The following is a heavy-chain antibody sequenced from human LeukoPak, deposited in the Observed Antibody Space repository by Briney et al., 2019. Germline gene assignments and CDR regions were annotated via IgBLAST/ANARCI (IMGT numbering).Heavy chain of an antibody. CDR3: ARSYSSTRDDWFDP. J-gene: IGHJ5*02. CDR2: ISAYNGNT. V-gene: IGHV1-18*01. D-gene: IGHD6-19*01. CDR1: GYTFTSYG. Sequence: ASVKVSCKASGYTFTSYGISWVRQAPGQGLEWMGWISAYNGNTNYAQKLQGRVTMTTDTSTSTAYMELRSPRSDDTAVYYCARSYSSTRDDWFDPWGQGTLVTVSS.